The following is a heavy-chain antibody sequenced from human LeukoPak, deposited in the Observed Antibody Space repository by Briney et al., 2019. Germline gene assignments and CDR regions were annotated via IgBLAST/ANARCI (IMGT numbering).Heavy chain of an antibody. Sequence: KASETLSLTCTVSGGSISSYYWSWIRQPPGKGLEWIGYIYYSGSTNYNPSLKSRVTISVDTSKNQFSLKLSSVTAADTPVYYCAGVTAVADLGWFDPWGQGTLVTVSS. D-gene: IGHD6-19*01. CDR2: IYYSGST. J-gene: IGHJ5*02. CDR1: GGSISSYY. V-gene: IGHV4-59*08. CDR3: AGVTAVADLGWFDP.